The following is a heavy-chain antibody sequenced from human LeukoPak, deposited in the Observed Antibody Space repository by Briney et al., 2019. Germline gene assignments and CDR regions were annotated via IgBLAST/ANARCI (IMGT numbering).Heavy chain of an antibody. CDR2: IKQDGSEK. J-gene: IGHJ4*02. CDR3: AREIQGDDYFDY. Sequence: GGSLRLSCAASRFTFSTYWMSWVRQAPGEGLEWVANIKQDGSEKYYVDSVKGRFTISRDNAKNSLYLQMNSLRAEDTAVYYGAREIQGDDYFDYWGQGTLVTVSS. D-gene: IGHD3-10*01. CDR1: RFTFSTYW. V-gene: IGHV3-7*01.